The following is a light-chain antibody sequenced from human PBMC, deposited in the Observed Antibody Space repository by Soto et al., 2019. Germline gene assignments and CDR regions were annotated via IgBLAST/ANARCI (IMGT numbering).Light chain of an antibody. CDR2: AAS. V-gene: IGKV1-9*01. CDR1: QGISSC. J-gene: IGKJ4*01. CDR3: QQLNSYLVT. Sequence: DIQLTQSPSFLSASVGDRVTITCRASQGISSCLAWYQQKPGKAPKLLIYAASTLQSGVPSRFSGSGSGTEFTLTISSLQPEDFANYYCQQLNSYLVTFGGGTKVEIK.